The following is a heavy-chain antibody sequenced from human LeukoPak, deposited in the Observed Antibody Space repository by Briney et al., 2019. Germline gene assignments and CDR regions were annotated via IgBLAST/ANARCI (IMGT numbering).Heavy chain of an antibody. Sequence: GASVKVSCKASGYTFTSYGISWVRQAPGQGLEWMGWISAYNGNTNYAQKLQGRVTMTTDTSTSTAYMELRSLRSDDTAVYYCARDLGGDILTGRSLSFDPWGQGTLVTVSS. CDR2: ISAYNGNT. J-gene: IGHJ5*02. CDR1: GYTFTSYG. D-gene: IGHD3-9*01. V-gene: IGHV1-18*01. CDR3: ARDLGGDILTGRSLSFDP.